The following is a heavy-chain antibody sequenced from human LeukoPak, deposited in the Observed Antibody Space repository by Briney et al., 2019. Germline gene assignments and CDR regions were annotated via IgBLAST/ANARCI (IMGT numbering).Heavy chain of an antibody. Sequence: ASVKVSCKASGGTFSSYAISWVRQAPGQGLEWMGGIIPIFGTANYAQKFQGRVTITADESTSTAYMEPSSLRSEDTAVYYCARYYGDYASTAFDIWGQGTMVTVSS. D-gene: IGHD4-17*01. V-gene: IGHV1-69*13. CDR2: IIPIFGTA. J-gene: IGHJ3*02. CDR3: ARYYGDYASTAFDI. CDR1: GGTFSSYA.